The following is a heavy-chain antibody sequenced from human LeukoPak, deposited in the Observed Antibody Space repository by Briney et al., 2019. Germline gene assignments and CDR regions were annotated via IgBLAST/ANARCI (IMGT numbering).Heavy chain of an antibody. D-gene: IGHD3-10*01. J-gene: IGHJ4*02. CDR3: ARDVGDRVDAIMGYVSPFDD. CDR2: ISSIGHYI. CDR1: GFTFGSYT. V-gene: IGHV3-21*01. Sequence: GGSLRLSCAASGFTFGSYTMMWVRQAPGKALVWVAGISSIGHYIYYADSMERRFTISRDNAKNSLYLQMNSLRLEDTAVYYCARDVGDRVDAIMGYVSPFDDWGRGTPVTVSS.